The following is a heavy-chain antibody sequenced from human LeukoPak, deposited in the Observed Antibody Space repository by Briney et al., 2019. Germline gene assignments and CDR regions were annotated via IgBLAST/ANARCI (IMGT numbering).Heavy chain of an antibody. J-gene: IGHJ4*02. CDR2: ISGSGGST. V-gene: IGHV3-23*01. CDR1: GFTFSSYA. D-gene: IGHD1-26*01. Sequence: GSLRLSCAASGFTFSSYAMSWVRQAPGKGLEWVSAISGSGGSTYYADSVKGRFTISRDNSKNTLYLQMNSLRAEDTAVYYCARPTYNGSYYWFDYWGQGTLVTVSS. CDR3: ARPTYNGSYYWFDY.